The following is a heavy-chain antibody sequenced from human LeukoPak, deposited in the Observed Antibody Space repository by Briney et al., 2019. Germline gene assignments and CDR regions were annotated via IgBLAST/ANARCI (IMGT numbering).Heavy chain of an antibody. V-gene: IGHV3-74*01. Sequence: GGSLRLSCAASGFTFSAFWMHWVRQAPGEGLVWVSRINSDDSRTTYADSVKGRFTISRDNAKNTLYLHMNSLRAEDTAVYYCARTDYWGQGTLVTVSS. CDR1: GFTFSAFW. CDR2: INSDDSRT. CDR3: ARTDY. J-gene: IGHJ4*02.